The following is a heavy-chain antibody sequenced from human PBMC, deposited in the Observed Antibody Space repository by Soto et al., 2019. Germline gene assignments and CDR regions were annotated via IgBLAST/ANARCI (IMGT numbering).Heavy chain of an antibody. CDR1: GGSFSGYY. CDR2: INHSGST. V-gene: IGHV4-34*01. D-gene: IGHD1-26*01. Sequence: QVQLQQWGAGLLKPSETLSLTCAVYGGSFSGYYWSWIRQPPGKGLEWIGEINHSGSTNYNPSLKSRVTISVDTSKNQFSLKLSSVTAADTAVYYCARVPRIVGATTAFDYWGQGTLVTVSS. CDR3: ARVPRIVGATTAFDY. J-gene: IGHJ4*02.